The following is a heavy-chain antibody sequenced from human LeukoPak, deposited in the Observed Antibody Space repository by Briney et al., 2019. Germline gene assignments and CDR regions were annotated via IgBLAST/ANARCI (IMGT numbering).Heavy chain of an antibody. CDR1: GGSISSSSYY. V-gene: IGHV4-39*07. CDR2: IYYSGST. J-gene: IGHJ2*01. D-gene: IGHD3-16*02. CDR3: ARVWGSYRLGDWYFDL. Sequence: PSETLSLTCTVSGGSISSSSYYWGWIRQPPGKGLEWIGSIYYSGSTYYNPSLKSRVTISVDTSKNQFSLKLSSVTAADTAVYYCARVWGSYRLGDWYFDLWGRGTLVTVSS.